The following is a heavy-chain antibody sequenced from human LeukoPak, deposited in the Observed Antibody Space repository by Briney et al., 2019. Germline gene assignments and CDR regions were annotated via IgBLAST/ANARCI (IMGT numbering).Heavy chain of an antibody. Sequence: SETLSLTCAVYGGSFSGYYWSWIRQPPGKGLEWIGEINHSGSTNYNPSLKSRVTISVDTSKNQFSLKLSSVTAADTAVYYCARVGTWIQLWFDYWGQGTLVTVSS. CDR2: INHSGST. CDR3: ARVGTWIQLWFDY. J-gene: IGHJ5*01. CDR1: GGSFSGYY. V-gene: IGHV4-34*01. D-gene: IGHD5-18*01.